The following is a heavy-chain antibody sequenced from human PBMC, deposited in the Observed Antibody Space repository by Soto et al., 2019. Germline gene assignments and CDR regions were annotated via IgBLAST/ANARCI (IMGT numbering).Heavy chain of an antibody. J-gene: IGHJ6*02. Sequence: QVQLQESGPGLVKPSQTLSLTCTVSGGSISSGGYYWSWIRQHPGKGLEWIGYIYYSGSTYYNPSLKSRVTISVDTSKNQFSLKLSSVTAADTAVYYCARVLTMVRRRNYYYYGMDVWGQGTTVTVSS. V-gene: IGHV4-31*03. D-gene: IGHD3-10*01. CDR2: IYYSGST. CDR3: ARVLTMVRRRNYYYYGMDV. CDR1: GGSISSGGYY.